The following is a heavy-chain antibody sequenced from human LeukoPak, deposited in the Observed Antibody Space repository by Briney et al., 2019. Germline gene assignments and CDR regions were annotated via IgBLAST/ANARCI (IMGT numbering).Heavy chain of an antibody. V-gene: IGHV3-9*01. CDR1: GFTFDDHA. D-gene: IGHD5-24*01. Sequence: GRSLRLSCAASGFTFDDHAMHWVRQAPGKGLEWVSGFNWNSGSSAYADSVKGRFTISRDNAKNSLYLQMNSLRAEDTAVYYCARDGRDGGFDYWGQGTLVTVSS. CDR2: FNWNSGSS. CDR3: ARDGRDGGFDY. J-gene: IGHJ4*02.